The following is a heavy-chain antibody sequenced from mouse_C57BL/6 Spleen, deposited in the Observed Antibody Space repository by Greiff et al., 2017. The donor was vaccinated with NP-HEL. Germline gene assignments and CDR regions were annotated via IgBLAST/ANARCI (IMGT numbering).Heavy chain of an antibody. V-gene: IGHV1-81*01. CDR2: IYPRSGNT. CDR3: ARSETFTTVVAYYFDY. J-gene: IGHJ2*01. Sequence: QVQLQQSGAELARPGASVKLSCKASGYTFTSYGISWVKQRTGQGLEWIGEIYPRSGNTYYNEKFKGKATLTADKSSSTAYMELRSLTSEDSAVYFCARSETFTTVVAYYFDYWGQGTTLTVSS. CDR1: GYTFTSYG. D-gene: IGHD1-1*01.